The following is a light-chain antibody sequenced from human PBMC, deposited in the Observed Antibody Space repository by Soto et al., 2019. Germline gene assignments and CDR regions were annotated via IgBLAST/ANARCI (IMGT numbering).Light chain of an antibody. V-gene: IGLV1-44*01. CDR2: SNN. J-gene: IGLJ1*01. Sequence: QSVLTQPPSASGTPGQRVTISCSGSSSHIGSNTVNWYQQLPGTAPKLLIYSNNQRPSGVPDRFSGSKSGTSASLAISGLQSKDEADYYCAAWDDSLNGRYVFGTGTKVTVL. CDR1: SSHIGSNT. CDR3: AAWDDSLNGRYV.